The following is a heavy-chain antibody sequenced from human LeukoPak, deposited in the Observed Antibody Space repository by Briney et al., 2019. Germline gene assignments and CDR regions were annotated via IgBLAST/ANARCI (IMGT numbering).Heavy chain of an antibody. CDR1: GGSISSSSYY. CDR3: ARDMDKYSSSCLGY. Sequence: SETLSLTCTVSGGSISSSSYYWSWIRQPPGKGLEWIGYIYYSGSTNYNPSLKSRVTISVDTSKNQFSLKLSSVTAADTAVYYCARDMDKYSSSCLGYWGQGTLVTVSS. J-gene: IGHJ4*02. D-gene: IGHD6-13*01. CDR2: IYYSGST. V-gene: IGHV4-61*01.